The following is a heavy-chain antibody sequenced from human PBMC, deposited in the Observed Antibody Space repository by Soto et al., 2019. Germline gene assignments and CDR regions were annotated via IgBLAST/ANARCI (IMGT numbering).Heavy chain of an antibody. CDR3: AKALRVAVIAAALDY. CDR1: GFTFSSYA. V-gene: IGHV3-23*01. CDR2: ISGSGGST. Sequence: GGSLRLSCAASGFTFSSYAMSWVRQAPGKGLEWVSAISGSGGSTYYADSVKGRFTISRDNSKNTLYLQMNSLRAEDTAVYYCAKALRVAVIAAALDYWGQGTLVTVSS. J-gene: IGHJ4*02. D-gene: IGHD6-13*01.